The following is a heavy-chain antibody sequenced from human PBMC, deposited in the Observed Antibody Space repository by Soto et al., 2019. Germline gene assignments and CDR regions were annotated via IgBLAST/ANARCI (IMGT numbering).Heavy chain of an antibody. CDR3: AHRVLRTVFGLVTTTAIYFDF. CDR2: IYWDDDK. V-gene: IGHV2-5*02. D-gene: IGHD3-3*01. J-gene: IGHJ4*02. CDR1: GFPLTTSGVG. Sequence: QITLNESGPTVVRPTETLTLTCRFSGFPLTTSGVGVGWIRQSPGKAPEWLALIYWDDDKRYSASLKSRLTITKDTSKNQVVLTVSDLDPTDTATYYCAHRVLRTVFGLVTTTAIYFDFWGQGTPVAVSS.